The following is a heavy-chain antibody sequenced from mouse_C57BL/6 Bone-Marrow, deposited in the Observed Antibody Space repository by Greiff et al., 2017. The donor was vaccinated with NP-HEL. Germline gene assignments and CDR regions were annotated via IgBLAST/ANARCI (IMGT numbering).Heavy chain of an antibody. D-gene: IGHD1-1*01. CDR1: GFNIKDDY. CDR3: TTSTVVASGAY. V-gene: IGHV14-4*01. J-gene: IGHJ3*01. CDR2: IDPENGDT. Sequence: VQLQQSGAELVRPGASVKLSCTASGFNIKDDYMHWVKQRPEQGLEWIGWIDPENGDTEYASKFRGKATITADTSSNTAYLQLSSLTSEDTAVYYCTTSTVVASGAYWGQGTLVTVSA.